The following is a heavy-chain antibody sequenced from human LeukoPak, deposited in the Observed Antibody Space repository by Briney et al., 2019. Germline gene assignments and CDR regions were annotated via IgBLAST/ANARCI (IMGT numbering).Heavy chain of an antibody. CDR2: IRYDGSNK. CDR3: ATGATTPFDY. D-gene: IGHD1-26*01. Sequence: PGGSVRLSCAASGFTFSSYGMHWVRQAPGKGLEWVAFIRYDGSNKYYADSVKGRFTISRDKSKNTLYLQMNSLRAEDTAVYYCATGATTPFDYWGQGTLVTVSS. J-gene: IGHJ4*02. CDR1: GFTFSSYG. V-gene: IGHV3-30*02.